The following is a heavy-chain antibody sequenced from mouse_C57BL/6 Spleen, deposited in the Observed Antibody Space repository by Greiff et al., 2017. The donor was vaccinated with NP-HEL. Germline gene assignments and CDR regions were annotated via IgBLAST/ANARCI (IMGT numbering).Heavy chain of an antibody. J-gene: IGHJ1*03. D-gene: IGHD1-1*01. CDR3: AREAPYYYGSGYFDV. Sequence: EVKVEESVAELVRPGASVKLSCTASGFNIKNTYMHWVKQRPEQGLEWIGRIDPANGNTKYAPKFQGKATITADTSSNTAYLQLSSLTSEDTAIYYCAREAPYYYGSGYFDVWGTGTTVTVSS. CDR1: GFNIKNTY. V-gene: IGHV14-3*01. CDR2: IDPANGNT.